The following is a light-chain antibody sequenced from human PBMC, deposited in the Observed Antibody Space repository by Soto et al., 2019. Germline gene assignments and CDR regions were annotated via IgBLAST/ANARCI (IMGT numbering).Light chain of an antibody. CDR3: SSYTTIYSYV. J-gene: IGLJ1*01. CDR2: EVT. V-gene: IGLV2-14*01. CDR1: SSELGAYDY. Sequence: QSVLTQPASVSGSPGQSITISCTGTSSELGAYDYVSWYQHHPGKAPKLLIYEVTNRPSGVSNRFSGSKSGNTASLTISGLQAEDEADYYCSSYTTIYSYVFGTGTKVTVL.